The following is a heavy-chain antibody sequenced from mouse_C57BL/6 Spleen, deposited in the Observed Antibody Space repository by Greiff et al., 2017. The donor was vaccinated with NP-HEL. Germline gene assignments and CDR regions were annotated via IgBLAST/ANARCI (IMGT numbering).Heavy chain of an antibody. D-gene: IGHD3-1*01. Sequence: VQLQQSGPELVKPGASVKISCKASGYAFSSSWMNWVKQRPGKGLEWIGRIYPGDGDTNYNGKFKGKATLTVDKSSSTAYMQLSSLTSEDSAVYFCARFGGDYWGQGTTLTVSS. V-gene: IGHV1-82*01. CDR3: ARFGGDY. J-gene: IGHJ2*01. CDR2: IYPGDGDT. CDR1: GYAFSSSW.